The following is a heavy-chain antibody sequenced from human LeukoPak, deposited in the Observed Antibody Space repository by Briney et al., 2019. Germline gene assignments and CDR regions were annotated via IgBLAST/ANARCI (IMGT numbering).Heavy chain of an antibody. CDR1: GFTFRSYS. Sequence: GGSLRLSCAASGFTFRSYSMNWVRQAPGKGPEWVSSISSSSSYIYYADSVKGRFTISRDNAKNSLYLQMNSLRAEDTAVYYCASEVVTPVHFLDYWGQGTLVTVSS. D-gene: IGHD4-23*01. CDR3: ASEVVTPVHFLDY. J-gene: IGHJ4*02. V-gene: IGHV3-21*01. CDR2: ISSSSSYI.